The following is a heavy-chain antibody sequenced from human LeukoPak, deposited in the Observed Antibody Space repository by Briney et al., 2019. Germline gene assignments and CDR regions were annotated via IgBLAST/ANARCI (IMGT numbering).Heavy chain of an antibody. D-gene: IGHD1-1*01. V-gene: IGHV4-30-4*08. CDR3: ARNAHMDAFDI. CDR2: IYYSGST. CDR1: GGSISSGDYY. Sequence: SETLSLTCTVSGGSISSGDYYWSWIRQPPGKGLEWIGYIYYSGSTYYNPSLKSRVTISVDTSKNQFSLKLSSVTAADAAVYYCARNAHMDAFDIWGQGTMVTVSS. J-gene: IGHJ3*02.